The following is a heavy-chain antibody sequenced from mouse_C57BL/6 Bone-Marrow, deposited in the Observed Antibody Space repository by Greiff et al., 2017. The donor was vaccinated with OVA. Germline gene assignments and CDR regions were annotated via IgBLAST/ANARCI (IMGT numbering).Heavy chain of an antibody. CDR2: INPNNGGT. CDR3: ARKLREDYFDY. J-gene: IGHJ2*01. CDR1: GYTFTDYY. V-gene: IGHV1-26*01. Sequence: EVQLQQSGPELVKPGASVKISCKASGYTFTDYYINWVKQSHGKSLEWIGDINPNNGGTSYNQKFKGKATLTVDKSSSTAYMELRSLTSEDSAVYYCARKLREDYFDYWGQGTTLTVSS.